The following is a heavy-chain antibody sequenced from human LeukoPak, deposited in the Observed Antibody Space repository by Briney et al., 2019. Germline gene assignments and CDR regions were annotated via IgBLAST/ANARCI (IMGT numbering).Heavy chain of an antibody. J-gene: IGHJ4*02. V-gene: IGHV3-21*01. CDR2: ISSSSSYI. CDR3: ARDTAMVIGF. Sequence: GGSLRLSCAASGFTFSSYNMNWVRQAPGKGLEWVSSISSSSSYIYYADSVKGRFTISRDSAKNSLYLQMNSLRAEDTDVYYCARDTAMVIGFWGQGTLVTVSS. D-gene: IGHD5-18*01. CDR1: GFTFSSYN.